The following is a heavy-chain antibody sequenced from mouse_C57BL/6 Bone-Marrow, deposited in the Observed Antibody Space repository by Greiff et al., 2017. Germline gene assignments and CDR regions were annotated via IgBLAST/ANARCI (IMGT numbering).Heavy chain of an antibody. CDR3: AREGLWLRLLWDFDV. CDR2: IYPGSGST. Sequence: QVQLQQPGAELVKPGASVKMSCKASGYTFTSYWITWVKPRPGQGLEWIGDIYPGSGSTNYNEKFKSKATLTVATSSSTAYMQLSSLTSEDSAVYYCAREGLWLRLLWDFDVWGTGTTVTVSS. CDR1: GYTFTSYW. D-gene: IGHD2-2*01. V-gene: IGHV1-55*01. J-gene: IGHJ1*03.